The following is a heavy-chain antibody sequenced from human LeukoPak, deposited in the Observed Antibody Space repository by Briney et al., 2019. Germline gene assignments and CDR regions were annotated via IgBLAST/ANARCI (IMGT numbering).Heavy chain of an antibody. CDR1: RASITSSNW. Sequence: SETLSITCALYRASITSSNWWTWARQPPGKGLEWIGEIHDSGTTNYKPSLKSRVTMSLDKSNNQISLKLTSVTAADTAVYYCATYFYRDYATHSFDFWGQGTLVTVSS. V-gene: IGHV4-4*02. J-gene: IGHJ4*02. CDR3: ATYFYRDYATHSFDF. D-gene: IGHD4-17*01. CDR2: IHDSGTT.